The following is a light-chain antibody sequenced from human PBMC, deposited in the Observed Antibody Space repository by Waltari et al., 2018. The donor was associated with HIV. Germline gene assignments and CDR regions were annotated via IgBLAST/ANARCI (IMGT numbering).Light chain of an antibody. Sequence: DIQMTQSPSSLSASIGDRVTITCQASQDISNYLNWYQQKPGKAPKLLINDASNLERVVPSRFTGSGSGTDFSFTINSLQPEDVAVYYCQQYYNKPPTFGRGTKVEIK. CDR3: QQYYNKPPT. V-gene: IGKV1-33*01. J-gene: IGKJ1*01. CDR2: DAS. CDR1: QDISNY.